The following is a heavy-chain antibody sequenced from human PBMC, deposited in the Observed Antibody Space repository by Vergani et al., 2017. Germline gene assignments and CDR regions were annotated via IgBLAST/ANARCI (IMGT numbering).Heavy chain of an antibody. CDR2: IYTSGST. CDR3: AGCKLTGDGYNSETFDY. D-gene: IGHD5-24*01. Sequence: QVQLQESGPGLVKPSQTLSLTCTVSGGSISSGSYYWSWIRQPAGKGLEWIGRIYTSGSTNYNPSLKSRVTMSVDTSKNQFSLTLSSVTAADTAVYYCAGCKLTGDGYNSETFDYWGQGTLVTVSS. CDR1: GGSISSGSYY. J-gene: IGHJ4*02. V-gene: IGHV4-61*02.